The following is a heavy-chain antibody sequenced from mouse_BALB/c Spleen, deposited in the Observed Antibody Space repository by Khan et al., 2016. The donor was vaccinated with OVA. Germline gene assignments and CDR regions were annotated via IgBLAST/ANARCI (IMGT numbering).Heavy chain of an antibody. CDR1: GYSITTNYA. CDR2: ISYSGST. D-gene: IGHD1-2*01. Sequence: VQLKESGPGLVKPSQSLSLTCTVTGYSITTNYAWDWIRQFPGNKLEWMGYISYSGSTSYNPSLKSRISITRDTSKNQFFLQLNSVTTEDTATYYCARKNYGGYAVGYWGRGNSVTVSS. V-gene: IGHV3-2*02. CDR3: ARKNYGGYAVGY. J-gene: IGHJ4*01.